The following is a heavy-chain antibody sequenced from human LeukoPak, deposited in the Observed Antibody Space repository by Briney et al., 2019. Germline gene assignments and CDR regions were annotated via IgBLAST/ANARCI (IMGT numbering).Heavy chain of an antibody. Sequence: ASVKVSCKASGCTFSSYAISWVRQAPGQGLEWMGGIIPIFGTANYAQKFQGRVTITADKSTSTAYMELSSLRSEDTAVYYCARDLDYGDYTYGYWGQGTLVTVSS. CDR1: GCTFSSYA. D-gene: IGHD4-17*01. CDR3: ARDLDYGDYTYGY. CDR2: IIPIFGTA. J-gene: IGHJ4*02. V-gene: IGHV1-69*06.